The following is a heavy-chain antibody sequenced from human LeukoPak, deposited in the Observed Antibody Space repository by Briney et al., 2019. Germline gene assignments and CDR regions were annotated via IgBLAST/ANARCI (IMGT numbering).Heavy chain of an antibody. CDR3: AKGRGYSGYDFFDY. Sequence: GGSLRLSCAASGFTFSAYAMSWVRQAPGKGLEWVSAISSGGDTIYYADSVKGRFTISRDNPKNTLYLQMNSLRAEDTALYYCAKGRGYSGYDFFDYWGQGTLVTVSS. J-gene: IGHJ4*02. D-gene: IGHD5-12*01. CDR2: ISSGGDTI. V-gene: IGHV3-23*01. CDR1: GFTFSAYA.